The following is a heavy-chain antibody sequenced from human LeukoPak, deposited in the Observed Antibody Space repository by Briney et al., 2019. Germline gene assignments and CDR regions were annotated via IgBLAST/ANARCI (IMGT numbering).Heavy chain of an antibody. CDR2: IGTASDT. D-gene: IGHD2-8*01. CDR1: GFTFSSFD. Sequence: GGSLRLSCAASGFTFSSFDMHWVRQPTGQGLEWVSTIGTASDTYYPGSVEGRFTLSRDNAKNSLYLQMDSLTAGDTAVYYCARGPPRVKYYYMDVWGKGTTGTLSS. J-gene: IGHJ6*03. CDR3: ARGPPRVKYYYMDV. V-gene: IGHV3-13*01.